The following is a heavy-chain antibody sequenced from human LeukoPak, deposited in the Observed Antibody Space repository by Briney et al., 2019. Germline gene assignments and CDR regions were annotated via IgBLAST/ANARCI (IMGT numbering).Heavy chain of an antibody. Sequence: PGGSLRLSCAASGFTFSSYWMTWVRQAPGKGLEWVASLNQDGSEKYYVDFVKGRFTISRDNAQKSLYLEMKSLSAKDTAVYYCARAVTSTEGYWGQGTLVTVSS. CDR2: LNQDGSEK. J-gene: IGHJ4*02. V-gene: IGHV3-7*03. CDR3: ARAVTSTEGY. CDR1: GFTFSSYW.